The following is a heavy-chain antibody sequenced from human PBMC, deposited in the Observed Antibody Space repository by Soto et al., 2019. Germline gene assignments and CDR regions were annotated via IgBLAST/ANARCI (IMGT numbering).Heavy chain of an antibody. CDR1: GFTFSTYS. V-gene: IGHV3-21*01. CDR2: ISSRSDI. J-gene: IGHJ6*02. Sequence: GGSLRLSCVGSGFTFSTYSINWVRQAPGKGLEWVSSISSRSDIYYADSVEGRFTISRDNAKNSVSLQMNSLRAEDTAVYYCAREYTAWPLAYGLDVWGQGTTVTVSS. CDR3: AREYTAWPLAYGLDV. D-gene: IGHD2-2*02.